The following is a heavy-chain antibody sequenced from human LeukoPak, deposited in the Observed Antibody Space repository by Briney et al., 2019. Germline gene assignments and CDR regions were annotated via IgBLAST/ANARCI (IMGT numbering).Heavy chain of an antibody. Sequence: SETLSLTCTVSGGSITSYYWSWIRQPPGKGLEWIGYIYHSGSTNYNPSLKSRVTISVDASKNQFSLKLSSVTAADTAVNYCARERGYYGSGSYSGAFDIWGQGTMVTVSS. J-gene: IGHJ3*02. V-gene: IGHV4-59*12. CDR2: IYHSGST. CDR1: GGSITSYY. D-gene: IGHD3-10*01. CDR3: ARERGYYGSGSYSGAFDI.